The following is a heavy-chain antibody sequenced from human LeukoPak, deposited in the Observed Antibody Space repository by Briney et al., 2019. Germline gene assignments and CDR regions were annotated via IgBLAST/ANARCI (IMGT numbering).Heavy chain of an antibody. CDR2: ISYDGSNK. V-gene: IGHV3-30-3*01. CDR1: GFTFSSYA. D-gene: IGHD2-2*01. Sequence: GGSLRLSCAASGFTFSSYAMHWVRQAPGKGLEWVAVISYDGSNKYYADSVKGRFTISRDNSKNTPYLQMNSLRAEDTAVYYCAREAVVPAALNFYYYYYMDVWGKGTTVTVSS. J-gene: IGHJ6*03. CDR3: AREAVVPAALNFYYYYYMDV.